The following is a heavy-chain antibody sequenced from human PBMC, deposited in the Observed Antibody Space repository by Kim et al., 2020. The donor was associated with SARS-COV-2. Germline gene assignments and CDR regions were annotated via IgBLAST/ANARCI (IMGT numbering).Heavy chain of an antibody. D-gene: IGHD3-3*01. J-gene: IGHJ6*02. Sequence: SVKVSCKASGGTFSSYAISWVRQAPGQGLEWMGGIIPIFGTANYAQKFQGRVTITADESTSTAYMELSSLRSEDTAVYYCAREGIFGVVITDYYYYGMDVWGQGTTVTVSS. CDR1: GGTFSSYA. V-gene: IGHV1-69*13. CDR3: AREGIFGVVITDYYYYGMDV. CDR2: IIPIFGTA.